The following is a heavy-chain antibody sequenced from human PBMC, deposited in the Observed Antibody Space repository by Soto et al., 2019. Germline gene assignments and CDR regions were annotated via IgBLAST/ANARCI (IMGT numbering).Heavy chain of an antibody. D-gene: IGHD5-12*01. Sequence: GGSLRLSCAASGFTFSSYAMSWVRQAPGQGLEWVSAISGSGGTTYYADSVKGRFTISRDNSENTLYLQMNSLRAEDTAVYYCAKDRGYSGYDNWFDSWGQGTLATVSS. J-gene: IGHJ5*01. CDR1: GFTFSSYA. V-gene: IGHV3-23*01. CDR3: AKDRGYSGYDNWFDS. CDR2: ISGSGGTT.